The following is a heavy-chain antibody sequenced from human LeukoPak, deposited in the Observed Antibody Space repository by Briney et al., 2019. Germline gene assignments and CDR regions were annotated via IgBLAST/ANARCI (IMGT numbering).Heavy chain of an antibody. CDR1: GFTVSSNY. V-gene: IGHV3-53*01. Sequence: GGSLRLSCAASGFTVSSNYMSWVRWAPGKGLEWVSVIYSGGSTYYADSVKGRFTISRDNSKNTLYLQMNSLRAEDTAVYYCARDRDSSGWADAFDIWGQGTMVTVSS. CDR2: IYSGGST. CDR3: ARDRDSSGWADAFDI. D-gene: IGHD6-19*01. J-gene: IGHJ3*02.